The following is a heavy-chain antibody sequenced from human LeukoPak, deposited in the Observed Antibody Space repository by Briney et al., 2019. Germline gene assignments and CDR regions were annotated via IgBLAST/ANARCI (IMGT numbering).Heavy chain of an antibody. CDR1: GYTFTSYY. D-gene: IGHD6-19*01. V-gene: IGHV1-24*01. CDR2: FDPEDGET. J-gene: IGHJ4*02. Sequence: ASVKVSCKASGYTFTSYYMHWVRQAPGKGLEWMGGFDPEDGETIYAQKFQGRVTMTEDTSTDTAYMELSSLRSEDTAVYYCASTGGSGWYYYFDYWGQGTLVTVSS. CDR3: ASTGGSGWYYYFDY.